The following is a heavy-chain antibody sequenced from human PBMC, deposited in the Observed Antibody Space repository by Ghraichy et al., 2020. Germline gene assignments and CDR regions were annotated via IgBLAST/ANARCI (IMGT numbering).Heavy chain of an antibody. CDR3: AKDFDIVVVPAADRAADY. CDR2: ISGSGGST. J-gene: IGHJ4*02. V-gene: IGHV3-23*01. CDR1: GFTFSSYA. Sequence: GGSLRLSCAASGFTFSSYAMSWVRQAPGKGLEWVSAISGSGGSTYYADSVKGRFTISRDNSKNTLYLQMNSLRAEDTAVYYCAKDFDIVVVPAADRAADYWGQGTLVTVSS. D-gene: IGHD2-2*01.